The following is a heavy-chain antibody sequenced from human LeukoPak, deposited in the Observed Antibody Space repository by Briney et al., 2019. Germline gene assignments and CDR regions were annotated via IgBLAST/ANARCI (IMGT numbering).Heavy chain of an antibody. CDR2: ISSGGSTI. Sequence: KPGGSLRLSCAVSGFTFSDYYMSWIRQAPGKGLGWVAYISSGGSTISHADSVKGRFTISRDNAENSLYLQMNSLRAEDTAVYYCAREDHVPMITFGGVIVKGDYWGQGTLVTVSS. D-gene: IGHD3-16*02. V-gene: IGHV3-11*04. CDR3: AREDHVPMITFGGVIVKGDY. J-gene: IGHJ4*02. CDR1: GFTFSDYY.